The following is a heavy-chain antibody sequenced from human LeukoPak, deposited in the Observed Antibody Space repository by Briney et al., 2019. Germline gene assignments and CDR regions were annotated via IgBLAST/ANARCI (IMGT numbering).Heavy chain of an antibody. D-gene: IGHD3-9*01. CDR2: IYTSGST. V-gene: IGHV4-4*07. CDR3: ARSPILTSSFDP. Sequence: SETLSLTCTVSGGSISSYYWSWIRQPPGKGLEWIGRIYTSGSTNYNPSLKSRVTMSVDTSKNQFSLKLSSVTAADTAVYYCARSPILTSSFDPWGQGTLVTVSS. J-gene: IGHJ5*02. CDR1: GGSISSYY.